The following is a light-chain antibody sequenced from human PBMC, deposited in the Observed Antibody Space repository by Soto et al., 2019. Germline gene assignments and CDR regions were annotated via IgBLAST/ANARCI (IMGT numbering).Light chain of an antibody. Sequence: QSVRNQPAPVFGAPGQAITLSCTGTSSDVGGYNYVSWYQQHPGKAPKLMIYDVINRPSGVSNRFSGSKSGNSASLTISGLQAEDEADYYCSSYTSSSTYVVFGGGTQLTVL. CDR2: DVI. J-gene: IGLJ2*01. CDR3: SSYTSSSTYVV. CDR1: SSDVGGYNY. V-gene: IGLV2-14*03.